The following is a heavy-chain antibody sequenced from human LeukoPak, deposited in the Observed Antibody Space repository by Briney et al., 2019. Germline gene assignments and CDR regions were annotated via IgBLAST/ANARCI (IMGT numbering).Heavy chain of an antibody. CDR2: ISGSGGST. CDR3: AERSNFWTGYLDY. Sequence: PGGSLRLSCTASKFTFSNYAMSWVRQAPGKGLEWVSVISGSGGSTYYADSVKGRFTISRDNPKDTLFLQMNSLRTEDTAVYYCAERSNFWTGYLDYWGQGTLVTVSS. J-gene: IGHJ4*02. CDR1: KFTFSNYA. D-gene: IGHD3/OR15-3a*01. V-gene: IGHV3-23*01.